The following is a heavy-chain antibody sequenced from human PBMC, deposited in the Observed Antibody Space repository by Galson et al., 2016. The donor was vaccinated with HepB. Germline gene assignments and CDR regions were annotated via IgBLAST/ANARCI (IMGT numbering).Heavy chain of an antibody. CDR2: IWYDGSNK. D-gene: IGHD1-26*01. V-gene: IGHV3-33*03. J-gene: IGHJ6*02. CDR3: AKGGELRGVYYYYGMDV. Sequence: SCAASGFTFSSYGMHWVRQAPGKGLEWVAVIWYDGSNKYYADSVKGRFTISRDNSKNTLYMQMNSLRAEGTAVYYCAKGGELRGVYYYYGMDVWGQGTTVTVSS. CDR1: GFTFSSYG.